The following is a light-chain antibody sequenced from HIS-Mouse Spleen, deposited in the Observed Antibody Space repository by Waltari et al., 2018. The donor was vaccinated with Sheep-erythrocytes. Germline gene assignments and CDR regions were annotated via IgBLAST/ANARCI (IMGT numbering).Light chain of an antibody. CDR3: QAWDSSTVV. Sequence: SYELTQPPSVSVSPGQTASITCSGDKLGDKYACWYQQKPGHSPVLVIYQDSKRPSGNPVRFSGSNAGNTATLTISGTQAMDEADYYCQAWDSSTVVFGGGTKLTVL. CDR2: QDS. J-gene: IGLJ2*01. CDR1: KLGDKY. V-gene: IGLV3-1*01.